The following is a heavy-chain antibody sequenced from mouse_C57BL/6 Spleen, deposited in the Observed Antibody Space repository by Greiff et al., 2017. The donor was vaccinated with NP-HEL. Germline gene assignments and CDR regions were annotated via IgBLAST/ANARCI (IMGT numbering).Heavy chain of an antibody. Sequence: EVMLVESGGGLVKPGGSLKLSCAASGFTFSSYAMSWVRQTPEKRLEWVATISDGGSYTYYPDNVKGRFTISRDNAKNNLYLQMSHLKSEDTAMYYGARERTPYYSNFDWYFDVWGTGTTVTVSS. CDR2: ISDGGSYT. CDR3: ARERTPYYSNFDWYFDV. V-gene: IGHV5-4*01. CDR1: GFTFSSYA. J-gene: IGHJ1*03. D-gene: IGHD2-5*01.